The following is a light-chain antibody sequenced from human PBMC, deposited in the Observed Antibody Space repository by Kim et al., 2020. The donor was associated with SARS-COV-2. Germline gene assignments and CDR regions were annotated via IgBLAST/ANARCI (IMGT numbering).Light chain of an antibody. J-gene: IGLJ3*02. CDR1: SNDVGGHNY. CDR2: EVT. CDR3: SSYVGSFNWV. Sequence: QSVTISCTGTSNDVGGHNYVSWYQQYPGKAPRLMIYEVTKRPSGVLDRFSGSKSGNTASLTVSGLQPDDEATYYCSSYVGSFNWVFGGGTKLTVL. V-gene: IGLV2-8*01.